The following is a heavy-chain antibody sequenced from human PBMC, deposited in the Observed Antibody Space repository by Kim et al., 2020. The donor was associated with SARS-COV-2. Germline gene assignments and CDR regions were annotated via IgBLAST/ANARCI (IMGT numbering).Heavy chain of an antibody. D-gene: IGHD3-10*01. CDR3: ARARGTMVRGVPRFRIRWFDP. Sequence: SETLSLTCAVYGGSFSGYYWSWIRQPPGKGLEWIGEINHSGSTNYNPSLKSRVTISVDTSKNQFSLKLSSVTAADTAVYYCARARGTMVRGVPRFRIRWFDPWGQGTLVTVSS. CDR1: GGSFSGYY. J-gene: IGHJ5*02. CDR2: INHSGST. V-gene: IGHV4-34*01.